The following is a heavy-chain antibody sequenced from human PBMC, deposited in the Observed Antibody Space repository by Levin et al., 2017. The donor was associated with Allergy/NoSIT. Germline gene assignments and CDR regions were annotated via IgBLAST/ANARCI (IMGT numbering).Heavy chain of an antibody. Sequence: SETLSLTCAVSGGSISSVNWWTWVRQPPGKGLEWIGEIDHGGSTNYNPSLESRVTISVDKSKNQFSLKLSSVTAADTAVYYCARDIGDHDGGGYYFDSWGQGTLVTVSS. D-gene: IGHD3-22*01. CDR3: ARDIGDHDGGGYYFDS. V-gene: IGHV4-4*02. CDR1: GGSISSVNW. CDR2: IDHGGST. J-gene: IGHJ4*02.